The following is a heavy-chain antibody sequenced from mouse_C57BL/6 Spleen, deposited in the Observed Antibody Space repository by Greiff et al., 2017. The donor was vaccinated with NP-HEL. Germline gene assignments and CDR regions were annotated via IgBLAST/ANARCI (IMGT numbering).Heavy chain of an antibody. CDR3: AKADSYSNYGGDFDV. CDR1: GFSFTSYG. D-gene: IGHD2-5*01. V-gene: IGHV2-5*01. CDR2: IWRGGST. Sequence: QVQLKESGPGLVQPSQSLSITCTVSGFSFTSYGVHWVRQSPGKGLEWLGVIWRGGSTDYNAAFMSRLSITKDNSHSHGFFNMNSLQADDTARYFGAKADSYSNYGGDFDVLGKGTTVTVAS. J-gene: IGHJ1*03.